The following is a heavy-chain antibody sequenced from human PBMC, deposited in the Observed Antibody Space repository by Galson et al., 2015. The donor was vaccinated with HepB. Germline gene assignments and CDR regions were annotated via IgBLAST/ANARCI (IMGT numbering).Heavy chain of an antibody. CDR2: IWYDGSNE. D-gene: IGHD3-10*01. J-gene: IGHJ4*02. CDR1: GFTFRTYG. Sequence: SLRLSCAASGFTFRTYGMHWVRQAPGKGLEWVAFIWYDGSNEDYADSVKGRFTISRDNSKNTLSLQMNTLSAEDTAVYYCVRDAAVIIKVLDYWGRGTLVTVSS. V-gene: IGHV3-33*01. CDR3: VRDAAVIIKVLDY.